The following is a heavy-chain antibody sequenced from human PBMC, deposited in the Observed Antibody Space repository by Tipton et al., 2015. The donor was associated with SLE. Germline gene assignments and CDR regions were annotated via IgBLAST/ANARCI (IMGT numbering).Heavy chain of an antibody. Sequence: TLSLTCTVSGGSISSGGYYWSWIRQHPGKGLEWIGYIYYSGSTYYNPSLKSRVTISVDTSKNQFSLKLSSVTAADTAVYYCARGRRRLGVLWDAFDIWGQGTMVTVSS. V-gene: IGHV4-31*03. CDR3: ARGRRRLGVLWDAFDI. CDR2: IYYSGST. CDR1: GGSISSGGYY. D-gene: IGHD2-8*01. J-gene: IGHJ3*02.